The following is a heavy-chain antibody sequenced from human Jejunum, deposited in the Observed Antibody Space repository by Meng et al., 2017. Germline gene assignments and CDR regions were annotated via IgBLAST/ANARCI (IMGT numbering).Heavy chain of an antibody. CDR2: MYSTGST. Sequence: SETLSLTCTVSGGSISGYYWSWIRQPPGKGLEWIGHMYSTGSTNYNPSLQSRVTISLDTSKNQFSLKLNSVTAADAAVYYCARRNFYRTGFDCLGQGTLVTVSS. CDR1: GGSISGYY. J-gene: IGHJ4*02. D-gene: IGHD3-9*01. V-gene: IGHV4-59*01. CDR3: ARRNFYRTGFDC.